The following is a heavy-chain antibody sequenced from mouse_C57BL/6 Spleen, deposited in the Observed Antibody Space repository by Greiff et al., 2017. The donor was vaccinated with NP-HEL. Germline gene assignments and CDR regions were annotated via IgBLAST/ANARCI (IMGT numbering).Heavy chain of an antibody. V-gene: IGHV1-61*01. J-gene: IGHJ2*01. Sequence: VQLQQPGAELVRPGSSVKLSCKASGYTFTSYWMDWVKQRPGQGLEWIGNIYPSDSETHYTQKFKDKATLTVDKSSSTAYMQLSSLTSEDSAVYYCARGYGSSYWGYWGQGTTLTVSS. CDR2: IYPSDSET. CDR3: ARGYGSSYWGY. D-gene: IGHD1-1*01. CDR1: GYTFTSYW.